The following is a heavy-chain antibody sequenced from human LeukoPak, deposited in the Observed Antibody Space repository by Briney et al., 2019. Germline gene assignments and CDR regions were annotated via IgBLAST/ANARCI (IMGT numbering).Heavy chain of an antibody. CDR2: FDPEDGET. CDR3: ATVITYYDSSGYYY. Sequence: ASVKVSCKVSGYTLTELSMHWVRQAPGKGLEWMGGFDPEDGETIYALKFQGRVTMTEDTSTDTAYMELSSLRSEDTAVYYCATVITYYDSSGYYYWGQGTLVTVSS. J-gene: IGHJ4*02. D-gene: IGHD3-22*01. CDR1: GYTLTELS. V-gene: IGHV1-24*01.